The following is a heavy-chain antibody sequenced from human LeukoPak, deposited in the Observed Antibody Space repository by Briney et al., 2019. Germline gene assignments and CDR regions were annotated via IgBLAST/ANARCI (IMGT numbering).Heavy chain of an antibody. CDR3: ARDRSGSYYRSIAFDI. Sequence: ASVKVSCKASGYTFTGYYMHWVRQAPGQGLEWMGWINPNSGGTNYAQKFQGRVTMTRDTSISTAYMELSRLRSDDTAVYYCARDRSGSYYRSIAFDIWGQGTMVTVSS. CDR2: INPNSGGT. D-gene: IGHD1-26*01. CDR1: GYTFTGYY. V-gene: IGHV1-2*02. J-gene: IGHJ3*02.